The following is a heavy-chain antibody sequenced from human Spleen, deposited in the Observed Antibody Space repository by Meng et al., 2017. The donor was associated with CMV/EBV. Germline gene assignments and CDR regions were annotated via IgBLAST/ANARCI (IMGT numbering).Heavy chain of an antibody. CDR1: GYTFINFG. CDR2: VSASNGNP. J-gene: IGHJ6*02. CDR3: ARDKSAAAASYFYYYGMDV. Sequence: ASVKVSCKASGYTFINFGISWVRPAPGQGFEWLGWVSASNGNPKYPQKFQGRVTFTRDISTSTVYMDLRSLRSDDTAVYYCARDKSAAAASYFYYYGMDVWGQGTTVTVSS. D-gene: IGHD6-13*01. V-gene: IGHV1-18*01.